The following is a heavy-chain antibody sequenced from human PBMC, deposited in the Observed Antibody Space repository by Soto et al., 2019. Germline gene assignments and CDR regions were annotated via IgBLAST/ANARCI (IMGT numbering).Heavy chain of an antibody. CDR1: GYTFTSHG. J-gene: IGHJ4*02. CDR3: ARRGRDCTNGVCYTRFDY. V-gene: IGHV1-18*01. CDR2: ISAYNGNT. Sequence: ASVKVSCKASGYTFTSHGISWVRQAPGQGLEWMGWISAYNGNTNYAQKLQGRVTMTTDTSTSTAYMELRSLRSDDTAVYYCARRGRDCTNGVCYTRFDYWGQGTLVTVSS. D-gene: IGHD2-8*01.